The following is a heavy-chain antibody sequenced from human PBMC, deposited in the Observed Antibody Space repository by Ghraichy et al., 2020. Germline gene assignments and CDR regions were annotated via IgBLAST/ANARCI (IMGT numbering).Heavy chain of an antibody. CDR1: GGSFSGYY. V-gene: IGHV4-34*01. CDR3: ARGHLNVHYDYVWGSYRYTRSPGGMDV. D-gene: IGHD3-16*02. J-gene: IGHJ6*02. Sequence: SETLSLTCAVYGGSFSGYYWSWIRQPPGKGLEWIGEINHSGSTNYNPSLKSRVTISVDTSKNQFSLKLSSVTAADTAVYYCARGHLNVHYDYVWGSYRYTRSPGGMDVWGQGTTVTVSS. CDR2: INHSGST.